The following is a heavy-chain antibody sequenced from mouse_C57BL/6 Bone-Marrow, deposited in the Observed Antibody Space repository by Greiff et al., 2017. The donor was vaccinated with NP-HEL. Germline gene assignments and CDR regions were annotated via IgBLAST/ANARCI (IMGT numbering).Heavy chain of an antibody. V-gene: IGHV1-81*01. CDR1: GYTFTSYG. CDR2: IYPRSGNT. CDR3: ARRGGLRRYFDV. D-gene: IGHD2-4*01. Sequence: QVQLQQSGAELARPGASVKLSCKASGYTFTSYGISWVKQRTGQGLEWIGEIYPRSGNTYYNAKFKGKATLTADKSSSTAYMELRSLTSEDSAVYFCARRGGLRRYFDVWGTGTTVTVSS. J-gene: IGHJ1*03.